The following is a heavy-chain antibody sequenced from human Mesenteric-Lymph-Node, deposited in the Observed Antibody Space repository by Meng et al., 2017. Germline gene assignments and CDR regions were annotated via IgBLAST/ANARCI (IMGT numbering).Heavy chain of an antibody. CDR2: IKQDGSEK. J-gene: IGHJ3*02. Sequence: GESLKISCAASGFTFSSFWMSWVRQAPGKGLEWVANIKQDGSEKYYVDSVKGRFTISRDNAKNSLYLQMNSLRAEDTAVYYCARDQAYSSGWYRSDAFDIWGQGTMVTVSS. V-gene: IGHV3-7*01. D-gene: IGHD6-19*01. CDR3: ARDQAYSSGWYRSDAFDI. CDR1: GFTFSSFW.